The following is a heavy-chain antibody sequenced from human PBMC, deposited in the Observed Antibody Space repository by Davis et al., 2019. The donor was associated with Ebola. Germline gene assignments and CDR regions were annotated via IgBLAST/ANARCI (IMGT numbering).Heavy chain of an antibody. CDR3: ARDGTRITVTVALITYFDY. J-gene: IGHJ4*02. CDR1: GFSFSSHA. Sequence: GESLKISCAASGFSFSSHAMSWVRQAPGKGLEWVSTKSGSGGSTYYADSVKGRFTISRDNSKNTLYLQMNSLRAEDTAVYYCARDGTRITVTVALITYFDYWGQGTLVTVSS. D-gene: IGHD3-22*01. CDR2: KSGSGGST. V-gene: IGHV3-23*01.